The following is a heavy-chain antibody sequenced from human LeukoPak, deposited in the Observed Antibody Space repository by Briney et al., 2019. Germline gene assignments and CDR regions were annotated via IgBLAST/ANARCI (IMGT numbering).Heavy chain of an antibody. V-gene: IGHV4-38-2*02. CDR3: ARERVRGVHWFDP. CDR1: GYSISSGYY. J-gene: IGHJ5*02. Sequence: SETLSLTYAVSGYSISSGYYWGWIRQPPGKGLEWIGSIYHSGSTYYNPSLKSRVTISVDTSKNQFSLKLSSVTAADTAVYYCARERVRGVHWFDPWGQGTLVTVSS. CDR2: IYHSGST. D-gene: IGHD3-10*01.